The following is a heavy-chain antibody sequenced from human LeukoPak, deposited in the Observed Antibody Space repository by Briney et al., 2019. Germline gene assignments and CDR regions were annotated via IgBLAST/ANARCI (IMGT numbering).Heavy chain of an antibody. CDR3: AKGHSSGRYGDAFDI. Sequence: GGSLILSCAASGFTFSSYAMSWVRQAPGKGLEWVSTITTSGSSTYYADSVKGRFTTSRDNSKNTLHLQMNSLRADDTAVYYCAKGHSSGRYGDAFDIWGQGTMVTVSS. J-gene: IGHJ3*02. CDR2: ITTSGSST. D-gene: IGHD6-19*01. V-gene: IGHV3-23*01. CDR1: GFTFSSYA.